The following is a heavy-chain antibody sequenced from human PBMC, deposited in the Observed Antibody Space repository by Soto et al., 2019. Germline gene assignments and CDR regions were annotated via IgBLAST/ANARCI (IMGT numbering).Heavy chain of an antibody. Sequence: SETLSLTCTVSGGSISNYYWTWIRQPAGKGLEWIGRIYTSGSTNYNHSLKSRVTMSVDTSKNQFSLKLSSVTAADTALYYCARQTTYSSSWYDYWGHGTLVTVSS. J-gene: IGHJ5*01. D-gene: IGHD6-13*01. CDR2: IYTSGST. CDR3: ARQTTYSSSWYDY. CDR1: GGSISNYY. V-gene: IGHV4-4*07.